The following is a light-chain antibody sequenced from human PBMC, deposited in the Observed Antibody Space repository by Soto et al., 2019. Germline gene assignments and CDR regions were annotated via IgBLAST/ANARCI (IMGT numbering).Light chain of an antibody. Sequence: EIVLTQSPGTLSLSPGERATLSCRASQSVSSSYLAWYQQNTGQSPMLLIYNAFNRASGMPVRFSGSGSGTDFTLTISRLEPEDFAGYYCQQYGRSPGTFGGGTKVDIK. CDR1: QSVSSSY. CDR2: NAF. V-gene: IGKV3-20*01. J-gene: IGKJ4*02. CDR3: QQYGRSPGT.